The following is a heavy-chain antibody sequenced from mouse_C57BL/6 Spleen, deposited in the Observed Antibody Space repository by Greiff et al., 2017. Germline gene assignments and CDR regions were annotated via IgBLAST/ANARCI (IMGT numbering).Heavy chain of an antibody. CDR3: ASPLYDYGLDY. D-gene: IGHD2-4*01. V-gene: IGHV5-6*02. CDR1: GFTFSSYG. Sequence: EVMLVESGGDLVKPGGSLKLSCAATGFTFSSYGMSWVRQTPDKRLEWVATISSGGGDTYYPDSVKGRFTISRDNAKNTLYLQMSSLKSEDTAMYYCASPLYDYGLDYWGQGTTLTVSS. J-gene: IGHJ2*01. CDR2: ISSGGGDT.